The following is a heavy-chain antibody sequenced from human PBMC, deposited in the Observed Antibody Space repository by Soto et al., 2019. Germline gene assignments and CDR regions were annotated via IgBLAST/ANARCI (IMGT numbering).Heavy chain of an antibody. V-gene: IGHV1-18*01. D-gene: IGHD6-13*01. CDR3: ARDLHGAAGGGY. CDR1: GYTFSNYG. Sequence: QVQLVQSGAEVRKPGASVKVSCKASGYTFSNYGIFWVRQAPGQGLEWMAWIYPYNGNTNYAQKLKGRVTLTTDESTRTAYMDLRSLTSDDTAMYYCARDLHGAAGGGYWGQGTLVTVSS. J-gene: IGHJ4*02. CDR2: IYPYNGNT.